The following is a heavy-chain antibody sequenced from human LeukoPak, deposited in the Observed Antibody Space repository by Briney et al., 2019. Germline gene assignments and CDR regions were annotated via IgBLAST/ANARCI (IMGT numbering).Heavy chain of an antibody. V-gene: IGHV5-51*01. D-gene: IGHD4-23*01. CDR1: GYSSTSYW. J-gene: IGHJ5*02. Sequence: GESLQIPSKGSGYSSTSYWIGWVRQLPATGLEWMGVIYPCDSDTRYSPSFQGQVTISADKSISTAYLQWSSLKASDTAMYYCARGYGGNRPDNGFDPWGQGTLVTVSS. CDR2: IYPCDSDT. CDR3: ARGYGGNRPDNGFDP.